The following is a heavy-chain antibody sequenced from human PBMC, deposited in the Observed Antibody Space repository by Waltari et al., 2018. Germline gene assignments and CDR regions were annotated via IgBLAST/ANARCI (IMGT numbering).Heavy chain of an antibody. CDR2: VSPYDGNT. CDR3: ARGDDILTDYYKGLDY. J-gene: IGHJ4*02. Sequence: QIRLVQSGDEIKEPGASVKVSCKASGYTFTSYGISWLRRAPGQGREWMGWVSPYDGNTNYAQKVQGRVGMTTDTSTTTAYMELRSLTSDDTAMYYCARGDDILTDYYKGLDYWGQGTLVTVSS. V-gene: IGHV1-18*01. D-gene: IGHD3-9*01. CDR1: GYTFTSYG.